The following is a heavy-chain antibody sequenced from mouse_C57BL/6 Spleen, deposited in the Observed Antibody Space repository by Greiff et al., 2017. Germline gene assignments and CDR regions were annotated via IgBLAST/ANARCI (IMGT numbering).Heavy chain of an antibody. D-gene: IGHD4-1*01. V-gene: IGHV1-52*01. CDR1: GYTFTSYW. J-gene: IGHJ2*01. Sequence: VQLQQPGAELVRPGSSVKLSCKASGYTFTSYWMHWVKQRPIQGLEWIGKIDPSDSDTQYNQKFKDKATLTVAKSSSTAYMQLSGLTSEHSAVYYCAREGLGRLYYFAYWGQGTTLTVSS. CDR2: IDPSDSDT. CDR3: AREGLGRLYYFAY.